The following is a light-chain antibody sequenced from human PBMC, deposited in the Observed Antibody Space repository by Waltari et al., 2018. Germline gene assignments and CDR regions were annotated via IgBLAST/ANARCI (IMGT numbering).Light chain of an antibody. CDR1: QDVVTY. J-gene: IGKJ5*01. Sequence: VLTQSPATLSLSPGERATLSCRASQDVVTYLACYQQGPGQAPRLLIYDASTRATGIPARFSGSGSGTDFTLTIDSLDPEDSAVYFCQQRSNWPPTFGQGTRLEIK. CDR2: DAS. CDR3: QQRSNWPPT. V-gene: IGKV3-11*01.